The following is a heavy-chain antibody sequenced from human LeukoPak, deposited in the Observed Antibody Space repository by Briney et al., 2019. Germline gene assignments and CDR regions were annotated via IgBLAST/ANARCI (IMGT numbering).Heavy chain of an antibody. CDR3: ARLWYDFWSGYPFDY. D-gene: IGHD3-3*01. CDR1: GFTFSTYA. Sequence: PGGSLRLSCAASGFTFSTYAMTWVRQMPGKGLEWMGIIYPGDSDTRYSPSFQGQVTISADKSISTAYLQWSSLKASDTAMYYCARLWYDFWSGYPFDYWGQGTLVTVSS. V-gene: IGHV5-51*01. CDR2: IYPGDSDT. J-gene: IGHJ4*02.